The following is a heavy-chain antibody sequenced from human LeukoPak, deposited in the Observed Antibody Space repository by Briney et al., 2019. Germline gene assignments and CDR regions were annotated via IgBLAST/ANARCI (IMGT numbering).Heavy chain of an antibody. D-gene: IGHD1-1*01. V-gene: IGHV4-34*01. Sequence: SGTLSLTCAVYGGSFSGYYWSWIRQPPGKGLEWIGEINHSGSTNYNPSLKSRVTISLDTSKNQFSLKLSSVTAADAAVYYCARLRYNWNVCVFDIWGQGTMVTISS. CDR3: ARLRYNWNVCVFDI. CDR2: INHSGST. J-gene: IGHJ3*02. CDR1: GGSFSGYY.